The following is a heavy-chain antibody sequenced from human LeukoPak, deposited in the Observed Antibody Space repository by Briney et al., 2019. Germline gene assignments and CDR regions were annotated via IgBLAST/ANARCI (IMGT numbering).Heavy chain of an antibody. CDR3: ARVAGYSGYEPGYFED. CDR2: ISMTSSYI. CDR1: GFTFHSHS. J-gene: IGHJ4*02. V-gene: IGHV3-21*01. Sequence: GGSLRLSCAASGFTFHSHSMNWVRQAPGKGLEWVSSISMTSSYIYCADSVKGRFTISRDNAKNSLYLHMNSLRAEDTAVYYCARVAGYSGYEPGYFEDWGQGTLVTVSS. D-gene: IGHD5-12*01.